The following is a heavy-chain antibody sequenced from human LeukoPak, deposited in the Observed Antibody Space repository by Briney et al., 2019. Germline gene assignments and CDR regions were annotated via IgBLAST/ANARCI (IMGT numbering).Heavy chain of an antibody. V-gene: IGHV1-2*04. CDR3: ARGRAIFGVVINPWDYYYGMDV. Sequence: ASVKVSCKASGYTFTGYYMHWVRQAPGQGLEWMGWINPNRGGTNYAQKFQGWVTMTRDTSISTAYMELSRLRSDDTAVYYCARGRAIFGVVINPWDYYYGMDVWGQGTTVTVSS. D-gene: IGHD3-3*01. CDR2: INPNRGGT. CDR1: GYTFTGYY. J-gene: IGHJ6*02.